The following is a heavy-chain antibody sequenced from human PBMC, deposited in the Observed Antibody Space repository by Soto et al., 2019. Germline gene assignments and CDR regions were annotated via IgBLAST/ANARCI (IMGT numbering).Heavy chain of an antibody. V-gene: IGHV3-21*01. CDR2: ITSSTYI. Sequence: VHLVESGGGLVKPGGSLRLSCAASGFTFSYFSMNWVRQAPGKGLEWVSSITSSTYIYYADSVKGRFTISRDDAKNSLYLQMNSLRGEDTAVYYCARGPAVISYFDYWGQGTLVTVSS. CDR1: GFTFSYFS. J-gene: IGHJ4*02. CDR3: ARGPAVISYFDY. D-gene: IGHD3-16*02.